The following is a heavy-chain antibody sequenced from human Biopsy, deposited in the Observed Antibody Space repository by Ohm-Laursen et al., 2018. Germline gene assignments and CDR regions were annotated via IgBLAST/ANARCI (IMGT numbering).Heavy chain of an antibody. J-gene: IGHJ4*02. CDR3: ARVGRAAPFDS. V-gene: IGHV4-59*08. CDR1: GGSISRDY. D-gene: IGHD6-13*01. CDR2: VHYSGGT. Sequence: GTLSLTRTVSGGSISRDYWRWSPQTPRKGLGWVGYVHYSGGTNYNPSPKSRVTISVEPSKNQYSLGLPSVTAADTAVYYCARVGRAAPFDSWGQGTLVTVSS.